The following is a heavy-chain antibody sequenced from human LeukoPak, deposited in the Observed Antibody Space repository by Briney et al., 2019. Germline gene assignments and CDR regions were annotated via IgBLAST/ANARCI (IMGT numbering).Heavy chain of an antibody. Sequence: PGGSLRLSCAASGFTFSSYWLSWVRQAPGKGLEWVANIKLDGSAKYYVDSVKGRFTISRDNAKNSLYLQMNSLRAEDTAVYYCARALANLKRRDIVATIERIRNAFDIWGQGTMVTVSS. D-gene: IGHD5-12*01. CDR3: ARALANLKRRDIVATIERIRNAFDI. J-gene: IGHJ3*02. CDR1: GFTFSSYW. V-gene: IGHV3-7*01. CDR2: IKLDGSAK.